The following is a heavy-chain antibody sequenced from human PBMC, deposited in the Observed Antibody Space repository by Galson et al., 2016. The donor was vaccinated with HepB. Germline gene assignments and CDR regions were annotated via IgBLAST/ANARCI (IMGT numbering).Heavy chain of an antibody. J-gene: IGHJ6*02. CDR1: GFTVSNNY. CDR2: IKRDGSEG. V-gene: IGHV3-7*01. D-gene: IGHD1-1*01. CDR3: AGLDYGMDV. Sequence: SCAASGFTVSNNYMSWVRQAPGRGLEWVASIKRDGSEGYYVDSVRGRFTISRDNAKNSLYLQMNSLRDEDTGVYYCAGLDYGMDVWGHGTRVTVSS.